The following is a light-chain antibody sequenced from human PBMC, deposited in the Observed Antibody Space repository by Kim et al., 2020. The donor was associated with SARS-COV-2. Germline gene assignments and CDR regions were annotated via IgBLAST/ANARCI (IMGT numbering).Light chain of an antibody. Sequence: GQSVTLSCSGTAANIGTNTVNWYQHLPGAAPKLIIYGSRQRPSGVPDRFSGSHSGTSASLAISGLQSEDGADYYCAAWDDSLSGRLFGGGTQLTVL. V-gene: IGLV1-44*01. CDR2: GSR. CDR1: AANIGTNT. CDR3: AAWDDSLSGRL. J-gene: IGLJ2*01.